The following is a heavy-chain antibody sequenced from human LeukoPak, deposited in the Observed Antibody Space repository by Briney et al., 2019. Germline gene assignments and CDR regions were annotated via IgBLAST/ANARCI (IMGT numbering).Heavy chain of an antibody. Sequence: ASVKVSCKASGYTFSNYAISWVRQAPGQGLEWVGWISAYNGDTNYAQKLQGRVTVTTDTSTTTAYMELRSLRSDDTAVYYCARVDTAMVIDYWGQGTLVTVSS. CDR1: GYTFSNYA. CDR3: ARVDTAMVIDY. V-gene: IGHV1-18*01. CDR2: ISAYNGDT. D-gene: IGHD5-18*01. J-gene: IGHJ4*02.